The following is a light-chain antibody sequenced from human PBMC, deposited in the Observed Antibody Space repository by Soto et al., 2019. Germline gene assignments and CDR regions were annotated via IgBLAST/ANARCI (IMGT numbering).Light chain of an antibody. CDR2: DAS. V-gene: IGKV3-15*01. Sequence: EVPMSQSPATMSVSPGALATRSCWATPSVRSSLAWYQQKPGQAPRLLIYDASARATDIPARFSGSGSGTEFTLTISSLQSEDSAVYYCQQYTHWPGTFGQGTKADIK. J-gene: IGKJ1*01. CDR1: PSVRSS. CDR3: QQYTHWPGT.